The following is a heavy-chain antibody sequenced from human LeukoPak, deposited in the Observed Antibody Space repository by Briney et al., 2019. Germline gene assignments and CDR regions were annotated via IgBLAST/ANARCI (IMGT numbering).Heavy chain of an antibody. Sequence: GGSLRLSCAASGFTFSSYSMNWVRQAPGKGLEWVSGISWNSGSIGYADSVKGRFTISRDNAKNSLYLQMNSLRAKDTALYYCAKAGTAMAHRGSYFDYWGQGTLDTVSS. CDR2: ISWNSGSI. J-gene: IGHJ4*02. D-gene: IGHD5-18*01. CDR3: AKAGTAMAHRGSYFDY. CDR1: GFTFSSYS. V-gene: IGHV3-9*01.